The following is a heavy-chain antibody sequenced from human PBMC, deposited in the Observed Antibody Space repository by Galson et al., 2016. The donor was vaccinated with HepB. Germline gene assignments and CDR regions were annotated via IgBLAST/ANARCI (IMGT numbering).Heavy chain of an antibody. D-gene: IGHD4-17*01. CDR2: IYYRGNT. CDR1: GGSISTGGYY. Sequence: LSLTCTVSGGSISTGGYYWSWIRQHPGKGLEWIGYIYYRGNTYYNPSLRSRVSISRDTSKNQFSLMLTSVIAADTAVYYCARVASGDYRPTFDYWGQGSLVTVSS. V-gene: IGHV4-31*03. J-gene: IGHJ4*02. CDR3: ARVASGDYRPTFDY.